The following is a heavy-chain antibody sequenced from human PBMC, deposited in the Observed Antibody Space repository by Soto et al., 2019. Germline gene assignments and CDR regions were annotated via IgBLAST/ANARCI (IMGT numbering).Heavy chain of an antibody. J-gene: IGHJ6*01. CDR1: SGPDRSHN. V-gene: IGHV4-59*08. D-gene: IGHD4-17*01. CDR3: VRQGIDYLHGLVDV. CDR2: VYYTGDT. Sequence: QVSLQQSGPRLVKPSETLSLTCTVSSGPDRSHNWGWIRQPPGRGLEWIGYVYYTGDTAYNPSLRGRVTISADTSTNDISLTLNSVTAADTAVYYCVRQGIDYLHGLVDVW.